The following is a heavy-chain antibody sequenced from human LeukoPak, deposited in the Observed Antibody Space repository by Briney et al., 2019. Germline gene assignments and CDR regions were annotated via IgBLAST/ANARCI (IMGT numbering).Heavy chain of an antibody. CDR3: ARDGGYSSSSDY. Sequence: PGGSLRLSCAASGFTFSSYSMNWVRQAPGKGLEWVSSISSSSSYIYYADSVKGRFTISRDNAKNSLYLQMDSLRAEDTAVYYCARDGGYSSSSDYWGQGTLVTVSS. J-gene: IGHJ4*02. V-gene: IGHV3-21*01. CDR1: GFTFSSYS. CDR2: ISSSSSYI. D-gene: IGHD6-6*01.